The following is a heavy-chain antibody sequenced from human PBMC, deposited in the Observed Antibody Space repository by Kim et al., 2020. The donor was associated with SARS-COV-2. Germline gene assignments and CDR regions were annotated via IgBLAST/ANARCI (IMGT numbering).Heavy chain of an antibody. CDR1: GFTFSSYA. Sequence: GGSLRLSCAASGFTFSSYAMSWVRQAPGKGLEWVSAISGSGGSTYYADSVKGRFTISRDNSKNTLYLQMNSLRAEDTAVYYCAKDFGSTIVVVVAARSSYGMDVWGQGTTVTVSS. CDR3: AKDFGSTIVVVVAARSSYGMDV. D-gene: IGHD2-15*01. CDR2: ISGSGGST. J-gene: IGHJ6*02. V-gene: IGHV3-23*01.